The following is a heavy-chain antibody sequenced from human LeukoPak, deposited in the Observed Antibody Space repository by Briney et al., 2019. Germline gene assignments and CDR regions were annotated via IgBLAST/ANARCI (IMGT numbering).Heavy chain of an antibody. D-gene: IGHD3-3*01. CDR3: ARAGVLRFLRD. V-gene: IGHV4-61*02. CDR2: IYTSGST. J-gene: IGHJ4*02. CDR1: GGSISSGSYY. Sequence: PSETLSLTCTVSGGSISSGSYYWSWIRQPAGKGLEWIGRIYTSGSTNYNPSLKSRVTISVDTSKNQFSLKLSSVTAADTAVYYCARAGVLRFLRDWGQGTLVTVSS.